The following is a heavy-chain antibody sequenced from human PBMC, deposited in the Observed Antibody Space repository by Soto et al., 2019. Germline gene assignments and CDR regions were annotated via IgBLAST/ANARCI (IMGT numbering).Heavy chain of an antibody. CDR3: ARDAPPFDS. V-gene: IGHV4-31*03. J-gene: IGHJ4*02. CDR1: GASISSGGHY. CDR2: VRHSGST. Sequence: QVQLQESGPGLVKSSQTLSLTCTVSGASISSGGHYWSWIRQYPGNGLEWIGYVRHSGSTYYNPSLKSRVLISVDTSKNQFSLRLSSVTPADTAVYYCARDAPPFDSWGQGTLVTVSS.